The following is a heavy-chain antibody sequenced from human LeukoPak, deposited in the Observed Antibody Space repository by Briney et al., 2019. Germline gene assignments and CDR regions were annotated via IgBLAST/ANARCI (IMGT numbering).Heavy chain of an antibody. Sequence: GGSLRLSCAASGFTFSSYEMNWVRQAPGKGLEWVSYISSSGSTIYYADSVKGRFTTSRDNAKNSLYLQMNSLRAEDTAVYYCASNLPDRYSSSWYSFDYWGQGTLVTVSS. V-gene: IGHV3-48*03. CDR3: ASNLPDRYSSSWYSFDY. D-gene: IGHD6-13*01. CDR1: GFTFSSYE. J-gene: IGHJ4*02. CDR2: ISSSGSTI.